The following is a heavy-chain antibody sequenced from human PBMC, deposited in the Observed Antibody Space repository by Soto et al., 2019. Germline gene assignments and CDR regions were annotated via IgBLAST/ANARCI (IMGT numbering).Heavy chain of an antibody. D-gene: IGHD3-10*01. CDR1: GGSISSGGYY. CDR3: ARAAYMVRGVIITLDPFDY. J-gene: IGHJ4*02. V-gene: IGHV4-31*03. CDR2: IYYSGST. Sequence: SETLSLTCTVSGGSISSGGYYWSWIRQHPGKGLEWIGYIYYSGSTYYNPSLKSRVTISVDTSKNQFSLKLSSVTAADTAVYYCARAAYMVRGVIITLDPFDYRGQGTLVTVPS.